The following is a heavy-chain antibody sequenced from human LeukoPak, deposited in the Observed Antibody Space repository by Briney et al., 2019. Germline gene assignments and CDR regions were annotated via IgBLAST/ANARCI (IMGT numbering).Heavy chain of an antibody. CDR1: GGSISSKSYY. CDR2: IYTSGST. Sequence: PSETLSLTCTVSGGSISSKSYYWSWIRQPAGKGLEWIGRIYTSGSTDYHPSLKSRVTISRDTSKNEFSLILSSLTAADTALYYCARDSPPAYCSSGSCYFDSWGQGTLVTVSS. J-gene: IGHJ4*02. CDR3: ARDSPPAYCSSGSCYFDS. D-gene: IGHD2-15*01. V-gene: IGHV4-61*02.